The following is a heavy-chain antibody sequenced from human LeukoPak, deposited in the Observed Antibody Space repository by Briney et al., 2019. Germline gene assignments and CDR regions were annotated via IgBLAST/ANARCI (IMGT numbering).Heavy chain of an antibody. CDR1: GYTFSGNY. Sequence: GASVKVSCKASGYTFSGNYIHWLRQAPGQGLEWMGWINANSGDTKSAQKFQGRLTISRDTSIRTAYMTVSSLSSDDAAVYYCAREPASVSLCCFDDWGQGTLVTVSP. D-gene: IGHD2/OR15-2a*01. V-gene: IGHV1-2*02. CDR3: AREPASVSLCCFDD. J-gene: IGHJ4*02. CDR2: INANSGDT.